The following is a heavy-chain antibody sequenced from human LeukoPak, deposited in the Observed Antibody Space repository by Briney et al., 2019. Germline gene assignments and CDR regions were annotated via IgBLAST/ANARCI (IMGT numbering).Heavy chain of an antibody. Sequence: PSETLSLTCTVSGGSINSSSFYWGWIRQPPGKGLEWIGSIYYSGTTYNNPSLKSRVSISVDTSKNQFSLKVTSMIAADTAVYYCARDEAGGFPFDLWGQGILVTVSS. CDR3: ARDEAGGFPFDL. J-gene: IGHJ4*02. V-gene: IGHV4-39*07. D-gene: IGHD2-8*02. CDR2: IYYSGTT. CDR1: GGSINSSSFY.